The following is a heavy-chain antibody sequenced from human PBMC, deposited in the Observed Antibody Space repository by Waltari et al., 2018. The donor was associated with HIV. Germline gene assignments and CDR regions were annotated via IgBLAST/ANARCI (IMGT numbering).Heavy chain of an antibody. CDR1: GGSISSSSYY. Sequence: QLQLQESGPGLVKPSETLSLTCTVSGGSISSSSYYWGWIRQPPGKGLEWIGSIYYSGSTYSNPPLKSRVTISVDTSNNQFSLKRSSVTAADTAVYYCAALGYYDFWSGYYTGNNWFDPWGQGTLVTVSS. CDR2: IYYSGST. J-gene: IGHJ5*02. D-gene: IGHD3-3*01. V-gene: IGHV4-39*01. CDR3: AALGYYDFWSGYYTGNNWFDP.